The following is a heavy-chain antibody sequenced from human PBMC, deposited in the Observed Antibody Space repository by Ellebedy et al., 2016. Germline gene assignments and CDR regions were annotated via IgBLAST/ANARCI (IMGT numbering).Heavy chain of an antibody. V-gene: IGHV4-61*01. D-gene: IGHD2-2*01. CDR3: ARDCRSTSCYVGGYYYYYMDV. CDR2: IYYSGST. CDR1: GGSVSSGSYY. Sequence: SETLSLTXTVSGGSVSSGSYYWSWIRQPPGKGLEWIGYIYYSGSTNYNPSLKSRVTISVDTSKNQFSLKLSSVTAADTAVYYCARDCRSTSCYVGGYYYYYMDVWGKGTTVTVSS. J-gene: IGHJ6*03.